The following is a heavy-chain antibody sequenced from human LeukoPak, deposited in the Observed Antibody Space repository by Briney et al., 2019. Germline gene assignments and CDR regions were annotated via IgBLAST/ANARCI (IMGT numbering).Heavy chain of an antibody. D-gene: IGHD3-22*01. CDR1: GGTFSSYA. J-gene: IGHJ4*02. CDR3: ARVDGSVDY. V-gene: IGHV1-69*05. CDR2: IIPIFGTA. Sequence: ASVKVSCKASGGTFSSYATSWVRQAPGQGLEWMGGIIPIFGTANYAQKFQGRVTITTDESTSTAYMELSSLSSEDTAVYFCARVDGSVDYWGQGTLVTVSS.